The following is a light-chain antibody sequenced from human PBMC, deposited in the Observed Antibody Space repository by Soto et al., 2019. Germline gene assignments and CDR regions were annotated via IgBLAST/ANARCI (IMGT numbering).Light chain of an antibody. CDR2: GAS. CDR3: QQDGTSLT. Sequence: LTLSPSTLSLSPGARPNLSWRASHSVSSSYVSWYQQKRGQAPSLLIDGASSRTAGTPGSCSGSGSGTEFPLTIRRLQLEDSVVYCCQQDGTSLTFGGGTKVDIK. V-gene: IGKV3-20*01. CDR1: HSVSSSY. J-gene: IGKJ4*01.